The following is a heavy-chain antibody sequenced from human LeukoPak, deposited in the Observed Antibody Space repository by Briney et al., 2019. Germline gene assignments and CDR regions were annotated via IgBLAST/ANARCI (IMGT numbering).Heavy chain of an antibody. CDR1: GGTFSSYA. V-gene: IGHV1-69*04. Sequence: SVKVSCKASGGTFSSYAISWVRQAPGQGLEWMGRIIPILGIANYAQKFQGRVTVTADKSTSTAYMELSSLRSEDTAVYYCAREDIVATMRGYYFDYWGQGTLVTVSS. CDR3: AREDIVATMRGYYFDY. CDR2: IIPILGIA. D-gene: IGHD5-12*01. J-gene: IGHJ4*02.